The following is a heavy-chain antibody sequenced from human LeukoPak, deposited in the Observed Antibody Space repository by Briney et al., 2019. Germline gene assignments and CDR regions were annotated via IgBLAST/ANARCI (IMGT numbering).Heavy chain of an antibody. CDR1: GGSIRSYY. J-gene: IGHJ2*01. V-gene: IGHV4-59*01. CDR3: ARDRTGEMFWYFDL. Sequence: KPSETLSLTCTVSGGSIRSYYWSWIRQPPGKGPEYIGYIYYTGSTNYNPSLKSRVTISLDTSKNQFSLELSSVTAADTAVYYCARDRTGEMFWYFDLWGRGTLVTVPS. CDR2: IYYTGST. D-gene: IGHD7-27*01.